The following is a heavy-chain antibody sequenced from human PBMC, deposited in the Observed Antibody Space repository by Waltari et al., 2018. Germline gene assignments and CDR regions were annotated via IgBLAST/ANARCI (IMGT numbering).Heavy chain of an antibody. CDR1: GYSLSSGYY. D-gene: IGHD3-16*01. Sequence: QVQLQESGPGLVTPSETLSLPCAVPGYSLSSGYYWGWIRRPPGKGPEGIGSSIHSGSTYYNPSLKSRVTISVDTSKNQFSLKLSSVTAADTAVYYCARQAGGSGKYYFDYWGQGTLVTVSS. CDR3: ARQAGGSGKYYFDY. V-gene: IGHV4-38-2*01. CDR2: SIHSGST. J-gene: IGHJ4*02.